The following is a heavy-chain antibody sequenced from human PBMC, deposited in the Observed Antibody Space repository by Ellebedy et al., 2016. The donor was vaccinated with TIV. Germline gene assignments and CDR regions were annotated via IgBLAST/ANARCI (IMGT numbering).Heavy chain of an antibody. V-gene: IGHV4-34*01. D-gene: IGHD1-14*01. CDR1: GGSFSGYY. J-gene: IGHJ4*02. CDR3: ARHVPLRVGTRPKPNYFDY. Sequence: SETLSLTXAVYGGSFSGYYWSWIRQPPGKGLEWIGEINHSGSTNYNPSLKSRVTISVDTSKNQFSLKLSSVTAADTAVYYCARHVPLRVGTRPKPNYFDYWGQGTLVTVSS. CDR2: INHSGST.